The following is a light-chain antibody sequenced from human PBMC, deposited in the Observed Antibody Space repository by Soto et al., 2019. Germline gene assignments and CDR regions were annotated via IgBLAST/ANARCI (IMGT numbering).Light chain of an antibody. CDR3: KQYGNDLT. V-gene: IGKV1-33*01. J-gene: IGKJ4*01. CDR1: QDISNH. Sequence: DIQMTQSPSSLSASVGDRITITCQASQDISNHLNWYQQKPGKAPKILIYVTSNLEAGVPSRFGRSGSGTDFTFTISSLQPEYIATNYCKQYGNDLTFGGGTKVEIK. CDR2: VTS.